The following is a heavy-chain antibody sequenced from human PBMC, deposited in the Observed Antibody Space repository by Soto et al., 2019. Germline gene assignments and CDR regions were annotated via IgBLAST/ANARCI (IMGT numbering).Heavy chain of an antibody. V-gene: IGHV1-69*10. CDR1: GGFNNYA. J-gene: IGHJ4*02. Sequence: GASVKVSCKASGGFNNYAVSWVRQAPGQGLEWMGVTIPELGTSNYAQRLQGRVTITVDKATNTAYLNLTTLTSEDTAIYYRARTSMTRIDYWGQGTLVTVSS. CDR2: TIPELGTS. CDR3: ARTSMTRIDY. D-gene: IGHD4-17*01.